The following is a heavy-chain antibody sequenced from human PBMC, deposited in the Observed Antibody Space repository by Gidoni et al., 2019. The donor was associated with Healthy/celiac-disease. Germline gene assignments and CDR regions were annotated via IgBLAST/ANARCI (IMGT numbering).Heavy chain of an antibody. CDR2: ISGSGAGT. CDR1: GFTSSSYA. CDR3: AKSRPSGSYSYDY. D-gene: IGHD3-10*01. Sequence: EVQLLESGGGLVQPGGSLRLSCSASGFTSSSYAMSWVRQAPGKGLEWVSGISGSGAGTNYADSVKGRFTISRDNSKNTLYLQMNSLRAEDTAVYYCAKSRPSGSYSYDYWGQGSLVTVSS. V-gene: IGHV3-23*01. J-gene: IGHJ4*02.